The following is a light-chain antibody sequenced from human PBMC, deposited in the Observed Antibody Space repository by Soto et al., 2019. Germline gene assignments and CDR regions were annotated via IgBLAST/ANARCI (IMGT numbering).Light chain of an antibody. Sequence: QSALTQPRSVSGSPGQSVTISCTGTSSDVGGYNYVSWYQQHPGKAPKLMIYDVSKRPSGVPDRFSGSTSGNTASLTISGLHAEDEADYYCCSYAGSYTWVFGGGTKRTVL. CDR1: SSDVGGYNY. V-gene: IGLV2-11*01. CDR3: CSYAGSYTWV. CDR2: DVS. J-gene: IGLJ3*02.